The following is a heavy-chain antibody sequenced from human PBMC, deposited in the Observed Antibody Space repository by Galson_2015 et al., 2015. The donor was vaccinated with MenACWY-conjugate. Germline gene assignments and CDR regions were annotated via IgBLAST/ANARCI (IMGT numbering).Heavy chain of an antibody. CDR3: ARRSGWTNDAFDI. CDR1: GYTFTSYG. V-gene: IGHV1-18*01. J-gene: IGHJ3*02. Sequence: SVKVSCQASGYTFTSYGFSWARQAPGQGLEWIGWISAYNGNINYEQKFQGRVTMTTDTSTSTAYMELRSLRSDDTAVYYCARRSGWTNDAFDIWGQGTMVTVSS. CDR2: ISAYNGNI. D-gene: IGHD6-19*01.